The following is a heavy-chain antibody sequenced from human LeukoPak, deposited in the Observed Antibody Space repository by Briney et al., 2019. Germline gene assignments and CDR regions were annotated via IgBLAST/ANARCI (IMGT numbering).Heavy chain of an antibody. D-gene: IGHD4-11*01. CDR1: GGTFSSYA. V-gene: IGHV1-69*13. Sequence: SVKVSCKASGGTFSSYAISWVRQAPGQGLEWMGGIIPIFGTANYAQKFQGRVTITADDSTSTAYMELSSLRSEDTAVYYCARATVTTKGPFDYWGQGTLVTVSS. J-gene: IGHJ4*02. CDR2: IIPIFGTA. CDR3: ARATVTTKGPFDY.